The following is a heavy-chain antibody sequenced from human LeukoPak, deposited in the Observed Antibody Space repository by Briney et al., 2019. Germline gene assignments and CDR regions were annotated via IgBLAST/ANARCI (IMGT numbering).Heavy chain of an antibody. Sequence: GASVKVSCKTSGFTFTDHYFHWVRQAPGQGPEWMGWINGKRGDTNYAQKFQDRVTMTRDTSISTFYIQLSSLTADDTAVYYCARDFDWGPDYWGQGTLVTVPS. J-gene: IGHJ4*02. D-gene: IGHD3-9*01. CDR3: ARDFDWGPDY. V-gene: IGHV1-2*02. CDR1: GFTFTDHY. CDR2: INGKRGDT.